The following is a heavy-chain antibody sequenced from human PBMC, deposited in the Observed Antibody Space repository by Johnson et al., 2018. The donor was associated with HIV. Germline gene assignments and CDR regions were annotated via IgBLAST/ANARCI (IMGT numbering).Heavy chain of an antibody. V-gene: IGHV3-30-3*01. CDR3: ARDIIAVAGYDAFDI. J-gene: IGHJ3*02. D-gene: IGHD6-19*01. CDR1: GFTFSSYW. CDR2: ISYDGSNK. Sequence: HVQLVESGGGLVKPGGSLRLSCAASGFTFSSYWMSWVRQAPGKGLEWVAVISYDGSNKYYADSVKGRFTISRDNSKNTLYLQMNSLRAEDTAVYYCARDIIAVAGYDAFDIWGQGTMVTVSS.